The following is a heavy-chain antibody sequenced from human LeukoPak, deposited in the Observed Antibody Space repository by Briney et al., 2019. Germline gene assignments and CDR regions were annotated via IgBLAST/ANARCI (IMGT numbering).Heavy chain of an antibody. CDR2: ISSSSSYI. J-gene: IGHJ4*02. V-gene: IGHV3-21*01. CDR1: GFTFSSYS. D-gene: IGHD3-10*01. CDR3: ARGEHVLLWFGESGAEGDY. Sequence: GGSLRLSCAASGFTFSSYSMNWVRQAPGKGLEWVSSISSSSSYIYYADSVKGRFTISRDNAKNSLYLQMNSLRAEDTAVYYCARGEHVLLWFGESGAEGDYWGQGTLVTVSS.